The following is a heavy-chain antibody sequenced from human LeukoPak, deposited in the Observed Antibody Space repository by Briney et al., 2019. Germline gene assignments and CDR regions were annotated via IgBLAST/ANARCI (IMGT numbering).Heavy chain of an antibody. Sequence: PGGSLRLSCTASGFTFSGSWMTWVRQTPGRGLEWVANIGEDGTAKNYVDSVKGRFTISRDNAKKSLFLQMNSLRVEDTAVYYCAKVAKYYYGPETYYFFEQWGQGTPVTAAS. D-gene: IGHD3-10*01. V-gene: IGHV3-7*01. CDR2: IGEDGTAK. J-gene: IGHJ4*02. CDR3: AKVAKYYYGPETYYFFEQ. CDR1: GFTFSGSW.